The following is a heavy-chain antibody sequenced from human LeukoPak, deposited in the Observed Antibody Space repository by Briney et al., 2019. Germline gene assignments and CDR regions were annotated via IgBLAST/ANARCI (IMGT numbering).Heavy chain of an antibody. Sequence: SETLSLTCAVYGGSFSGYYWSWIRPPPGKGLEWSGEINLSGSTNYNPSLKSRVTISVDTSKNQFSLKLSSVTAADTAVYYCAREDYDFWSGYYFSGGPPYYYYYMDVWGKGTTVTVSS. J-gene: IGHJ6*03. CDR3: AREDYDFWSGYYFSGGPPYYYYYMDV. CDR1: GGSFSGYY. D-gene: IGHD3-3*01. CDR2: INLSGST. V-gene: IGHV4-34*01.